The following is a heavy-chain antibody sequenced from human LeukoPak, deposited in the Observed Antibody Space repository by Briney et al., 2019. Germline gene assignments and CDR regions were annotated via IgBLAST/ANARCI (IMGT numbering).Heavy chain of an antibody. CDR2: IKQDGSEK. D-gene: IGHD1-26*01. Sequence: GGSLRLSCAASGFTFSSYWMSWVRQAPGKGLEWVADIKQDGSEKYYVDSVKGRFTISRDNAKNSLYLQMNSLRAEDTAVYYCARPSGSHLGIYFDYWGQGTLVTVSS. CDR1: GFTFSSYW. J-gene: IGHJ4*02. CDR3: ARPSGSHLGIYFDY. V-gene: IGHV3-7*01.